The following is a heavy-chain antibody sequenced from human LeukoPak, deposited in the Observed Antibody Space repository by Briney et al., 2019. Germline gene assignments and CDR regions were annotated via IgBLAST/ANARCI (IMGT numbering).Heavy chain of an antibody. CDR3: VKGSRGYSYGFRPDY. CDR2: ISSSSSTI. CDR1: GFTVSSNY. D-gene: IGHD5-18*01. J-gene: IGHJ4*02. V-gene: IGHV3-48*01. Sequence: GGSLRLSCAASGFTVSSNYMSWVRQAPGKGLEWVSYISSSSSTIYYADSVKGRFTISRDNSKNTLYLQMNSLRVEDTAVYYCVKGSRGYSYGFRPDYWGQGTLVTVSS.